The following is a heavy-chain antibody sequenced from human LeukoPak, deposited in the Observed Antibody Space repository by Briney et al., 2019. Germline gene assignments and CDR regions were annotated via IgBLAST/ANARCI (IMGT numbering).Heavy chain of an antibody. CDR2: IYYSGST. CDR1: GGSISSYY. J-gene: IGHJ3*02. D-gene: IGHD3-22*01. V-gene: IGHV4-59*01. Sequence: SETLSLTYTVSGGSISSYYWSWIRQPPGKGLEWIGYIYYSGSTNYNPSPKSRVTISVDTSKNQFSLKLSSVTAADTAVYYCARTTYDSSGYYYELSAFDIWGQGTMVTVSS. CDR3: ARTTYDSSGYYYELSAFDI.